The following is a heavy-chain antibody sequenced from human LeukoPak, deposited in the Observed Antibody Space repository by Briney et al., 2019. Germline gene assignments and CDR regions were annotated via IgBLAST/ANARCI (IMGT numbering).Heavy chain of an antibody. CDR2: ISSSSSYI. Sequence: GGSLRLSCAASGFTFSSYSMNWVRQAPGKGLEWVSSISSSSSYIYYADSVKGRFTISRDNAKNSLYLQMNSLRAEDTAAYYCARANYDSSGYYEALHAFDYWGQGTLVTVSS. D-gene: IGHD3-22*01. V-gene: IGHV3-21*01. CDR3: ARANYDSSGYYEALHAFDY. J-gene: IGHJ4*02. CDR1: GFTFSSYS.